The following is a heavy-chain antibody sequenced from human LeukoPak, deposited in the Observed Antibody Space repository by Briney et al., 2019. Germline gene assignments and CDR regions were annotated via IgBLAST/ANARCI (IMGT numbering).Heavy chain of an antibody. Sequence: SETLSLTCAVSGGSISSSNWWSWVRPPPGKGLEWIGEINHSGSTNYNPSLKSRVTISVDTSKNQFSLKLSSVTAADTAVYYCASESATITGTTNYWGQGTLVTVSS. V-gene: IGHV4-4*02. J-gene: IGHJ4*02. D-gene: IGHD1-7*01. CDR2: INHSGST. CDR1: GGSISSSNW. CDR3: ASESATITGTTNY.